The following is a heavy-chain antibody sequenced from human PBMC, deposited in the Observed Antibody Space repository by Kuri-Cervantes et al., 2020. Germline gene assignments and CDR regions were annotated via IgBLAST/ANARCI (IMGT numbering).Heavy chain of an antibody. V-gene: IGHV3-21*01. D-gene: IGHD3-10*01. Sequence: GESLKISCAASGFTFSSYSMNWVRQAPGKGLEWVSSISSSSSYIYYAGSVKGRFTISRDNAKNSLYLQMNSLRAEDTAVYYCASQYLTHYYGSGSYADYWGQGTLVTVSS. CDR1: GFTFSSYS. CDR2: ISSSSSYI. CDR3: ASQYLTHYYGSGSYADY. J-gene: IGHJ4*02.